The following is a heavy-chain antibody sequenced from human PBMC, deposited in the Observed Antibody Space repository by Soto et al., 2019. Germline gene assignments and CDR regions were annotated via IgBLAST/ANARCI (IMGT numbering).Heavy chain of an antibody. V-gene: IGHV3-23*01. D-gene: IGHD6-6*01. CDR1: GFTFSNYA. J-gene: IGHJ4*02. Sequence: EVQLLESGGGLVQPGGSLRLSCAASGFTFSNYAMSWVRQAPGKGLEWVSTISGSGGSTYYADSVKGRFTISRDNSKNTLYLQMNSLRAEDTAVYYCAKDRRSSVSYFDYWGQGTLVTVSS. CDR2: ISGSGGST. CDR3: AKDRRSSVSYFDY.